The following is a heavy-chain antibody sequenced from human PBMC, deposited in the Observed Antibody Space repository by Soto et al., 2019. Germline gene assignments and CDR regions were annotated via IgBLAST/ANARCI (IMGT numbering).Heavy chain of an antibody. Sequence: HLVESGGGVVQPGGSLRLSCAASGFAFSAFGMQWVRQTPAKGLEWVAVISYDGVNKNYPDSVKGRFTVSRDNSKNTLYLQMSTLTVDDTAVYYCAKDRRSVFYFDAFDIWGQGTLVAVSS. J-gene: IGHJ3*02. CDR1: GFAFSAFG. V-gene: IGHV3-30*18. CDR3: AKDRRSVFYFDAFDI. CDR2: ISYDGVNK. D-gene: IGHD3-22*01.